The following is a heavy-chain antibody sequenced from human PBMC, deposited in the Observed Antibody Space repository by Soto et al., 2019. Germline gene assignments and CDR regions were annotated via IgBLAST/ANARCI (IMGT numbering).Heavy chain of an antibody. Sequence: SETLSLTCTVSGGSISSYYWSWIRQPPGKGLEWIGYIYYSGSTNYNPSLKSRVTISVDTSKNQFSLKLSSVTAADTAVYYCARTYGDYLKFGNVDVWGKGTTVTVSS. V-gene: IGHV4-59*01. CDR1: GGSISSYY. CDR2: IYYSGST. D-gene: IGHD4-17*01. CDR3: ARTYGDYLKFGNVDV. J-gene: IGHJ6*04.